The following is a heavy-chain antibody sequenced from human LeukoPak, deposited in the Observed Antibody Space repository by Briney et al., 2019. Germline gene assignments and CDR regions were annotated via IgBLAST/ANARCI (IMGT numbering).Heavy chain of an antibody. CDR3: ARAREYCSGRTCYHYYGMDV. V-gene: IGHV3-21*01. Sequence: GGSLRLSCAASGFTFGDYSMKWVRQAPGKGLEWVSFISSSSTYINYADSVKGRFTISRDNANNSLYLQMNSLRAEDTAVYYCARAREYCSGRTCYHYYGMDVWGQGTTVTVSS. CDR1: GFTFGDYS. D-gene: IGHD2-15*01. CDR2: ISSSSTYI. J-gene: IGHJ6*02.